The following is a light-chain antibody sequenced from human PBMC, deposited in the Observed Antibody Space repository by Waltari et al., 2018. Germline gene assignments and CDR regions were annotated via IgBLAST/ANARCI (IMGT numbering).Light chain of an antibody. V-gene: IGKV2-28*01. CDR1: QSLLHSNGYNY. CDR3: MQALQTPDT. J-gene: IGKJ5*01. CDR2: LAS. Sequence: DIVMTQSPLSLPVTPGEPASISCTSSQSLLHSNGYNYLDWYLQKPGQSPQLLIYLASKRASGGPDRFSGSGSGTYFTLKISRVEAEDVGVYYCMQALQTPDTFGQGTRLEIK.